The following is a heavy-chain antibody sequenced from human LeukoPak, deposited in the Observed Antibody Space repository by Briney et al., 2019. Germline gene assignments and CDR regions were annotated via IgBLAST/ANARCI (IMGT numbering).Heavy chain of an antibody. Sequence: GGSLRLSCAASGFTFSSYAMSWVRQAPGKGLEWVSAISGSGGSAYYADSVKGRFTISRDNAKNSLYLQMNSLRAEDTAVYYYARDPDYGDYGFDYWGQGTLVTVSS. J-gene: IGHJ4*02. D-gene: IGHD4-17*01. V-gene: IGHV3-23*01. CDR1: GFTFSSYA. CDR3: ARDPDYGDYGFDY. CDR2: ISGSGGSA.